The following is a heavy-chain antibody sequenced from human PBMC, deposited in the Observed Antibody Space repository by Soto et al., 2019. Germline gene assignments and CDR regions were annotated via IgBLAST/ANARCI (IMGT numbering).Heavy chain of an antibody. CDR2: ISSSSSYI. J-gene: IGHJ6*02. Sequence: PGGSLRLSCAASGFTFSSYSMNWVRQAPGKGLEWVSSISSSSSYIYYADSVKGRFTISRDNAKNSLYLQMNSLRAEDTAVYYCARSEIFGVPHPSYGMDVWGQGTTVTVSS. D-gene: IGHD3-3*01. CDR3: ARSEIFGVPHPSYGMDV. CDR1: GFTFSSYS. V-gene: IGHV3-21*01.